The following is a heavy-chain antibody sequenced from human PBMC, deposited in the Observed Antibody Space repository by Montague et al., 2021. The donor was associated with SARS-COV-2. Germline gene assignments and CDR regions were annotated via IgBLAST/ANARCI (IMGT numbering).Heavy chain of an antibody. V-gene: IGHV3-33*01. Sequence: SLRLSCAASGLTFSESGFHWIRKPPGKGLEWVAVIWYDGSKTYYXDSVRGRFTISRDDSKNTVSLQMNSLTADDTAMYYCVSAGSPFDYWGQGTLVSVSS. CDR3: VSAGSPFDY. J-gene: IGHJ4*02. D-gene: IGHD1-1*01. CDR2: IWYDGSKT. CDR1: GLTFSESG.